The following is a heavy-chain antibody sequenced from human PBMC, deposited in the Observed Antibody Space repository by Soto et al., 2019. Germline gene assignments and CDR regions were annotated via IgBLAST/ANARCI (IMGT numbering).Heavy chain of an antibody. Sequence: ASVKVSCKASGYTFTSYDINWVRQATGQGLEWMGWMNPNNGNTGYAQKFQGRVTITRNTSISTAYMELSSLRSEDTAVYYCARGFPLWFDPWGQGTLVTVSS. CDR3: ARGFPLWFDP. V-gene: IGHV1-8*01. J-gene: IGHJ5*02. CDR2: MNPNNGNT. CDR1: GYTFTSYD.